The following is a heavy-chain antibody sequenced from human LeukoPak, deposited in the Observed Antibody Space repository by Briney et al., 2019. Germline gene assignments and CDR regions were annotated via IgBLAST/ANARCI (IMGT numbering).Heavy chain of an antibody. D-gene: IGHD6-19*01. CDR2: ISYDGSNK. CDR1: GFTFSSYG. V-gene: IGHV3-30*03. Sequence: GGSLRLSCAASGFTFSSYGMHWVRQAPGKGLEWVAVISYDGSNKYYADSVKGRFTISRDNFKNTLYLQMNSLRAEDTAVYYCATHSSGYYWGQGTLVTVSS. CDR3: ATHSSGYY. J-gene: IGHJ4*02.